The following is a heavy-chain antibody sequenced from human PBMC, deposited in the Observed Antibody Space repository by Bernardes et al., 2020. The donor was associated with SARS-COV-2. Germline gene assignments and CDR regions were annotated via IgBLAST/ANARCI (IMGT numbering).Heavy chain of an antibody. CDR1: GFTFRYYW. J-gene: IGHJ6*02. V-gene: IGHV3-7*03. CDR3: ARDMSMIGYGMDV. CDR2: IKQDGSEK. D-gene: IGHD3-22*01. Sequence: GWSLILSCAASGFTFRYYWMSWVRQAPGQGLEWVANIKQDGSEKYYVDFVKGRFTISRDNDKNSLYLQMNSLRAEDTAVYYCARDMSMIGYGMDVWGQGTTVTVSS.